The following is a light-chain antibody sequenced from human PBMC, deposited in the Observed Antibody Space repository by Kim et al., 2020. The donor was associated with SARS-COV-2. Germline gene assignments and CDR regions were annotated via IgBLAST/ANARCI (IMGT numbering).Light chain of an antibody. CDR2: DST. V-gene: IGKV1-33*01. Sequence: RSASVGDRVTITCQASQDIAKYLNWYQQKPGGTPRLLVYDSTTLEVGVPSRFTGSGGGRDFSLTIRSLEPDDFATYYCHEYEELSFGGGTKVDIK. CDR1: QDIAKY. J-gene: IGKJ4*01. CDR3: HEYEELS.